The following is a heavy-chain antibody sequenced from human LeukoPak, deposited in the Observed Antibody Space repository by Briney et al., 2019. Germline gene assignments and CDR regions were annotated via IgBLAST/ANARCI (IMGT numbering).Heavy chain of an antibody. J-gene: IGHJ4*02. CDR2: IYSGGST. CDR1: GFTVSSNY. Sequence: QPGRSLRLSCAASGFTVSSNYMSWVRQAPGKGLEWVSVIYSGGSTYYADSVKGRFTISRDNSKNTLYLQMNSLRAEDTAVYYCARNRLGIVYFDYWGQGTLVTVSS. CDR3: ARNRLGIVYFDY. D-gene: IGHD7-27*01. V-gene: IGHV3-53*01.